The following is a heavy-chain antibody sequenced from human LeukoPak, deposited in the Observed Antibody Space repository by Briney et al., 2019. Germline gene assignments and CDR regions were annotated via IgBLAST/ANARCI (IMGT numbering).Heavy chain of an antibody. V-gene: IGHV3-48*02. J-gene: IGHJ4*02. CDR1: GFTFDAYG. CDR2: ISISSSTK. D-gene: IGHD3-16*01. Sequence: GGSLRLSCAASGFTFDAYGMNWVRQVSGKGLDWLSYISISSSTKSYADSVKGRFTISRDNAKNSVFLQMNSLRDEDTAVYYCARVRGTRYFDFWGQGTLVTVSS. CDR3: ARVRGTRYFDF.